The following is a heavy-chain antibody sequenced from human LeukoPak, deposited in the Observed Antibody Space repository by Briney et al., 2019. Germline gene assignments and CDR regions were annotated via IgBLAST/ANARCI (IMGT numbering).Heavy chain of an antibody. J-gene: IGHJ4*01. D-gene: IGHD2-2*01. V-gene: IGHV4-4*07. CDR1: GASISSYY. CDR3: ARLSADSSSSRGFDY. CDR2: IYTSGST. Sequence: SETLSLTCTVSGASISSYYWTWIRRPAGKGLEWIGRIYTSGSTNYNPSLKSRVAMSVDTSKNQFSLKLSSVTAADTAVYYCARLSADSSSSRGFDYWGHGTLVTVSS.